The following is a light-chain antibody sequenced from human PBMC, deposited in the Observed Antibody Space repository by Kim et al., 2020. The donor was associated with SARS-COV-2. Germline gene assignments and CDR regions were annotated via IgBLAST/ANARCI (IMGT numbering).Light chain of an antibody. CDR2: SNT. V-gene: IGLV1-40*01. J-gene: IGLJ3*02. Sequence: QSVLTQPPSVSGAPGQRVTISCTGSSSNIEAGYDVHWYQQLPGTTPKLLIYSNTNRPSGVPDRFSGSKSGASASLAITGLQADDEADYYCQSYDYSLSLWVFGGGTKLTVL. CDR3: QSYDYSLSLWV. CDR1: SSNIEAGYD.